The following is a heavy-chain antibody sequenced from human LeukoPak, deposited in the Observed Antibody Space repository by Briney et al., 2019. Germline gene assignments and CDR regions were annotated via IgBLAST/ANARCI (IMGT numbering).Heavy chain of an antibody. D-gene: IGHD3-10*02. J-gene: IGHJ6*04. CDR1: GFTFSTYY. Sequence: QSGGSLRLSCAASGFTFSTYYMSWVRQAPGTGLEWVANIKQDGSEKYYVDSVKGRFTISRDNAKNSLYLQMNSLRAEDTAVYYCAELGITMIGGVWGKGTTVTISS. CDR3: AELGITMIGGV. V-gene: IGHV3-7*01. CDR2: IKQDGSEK.